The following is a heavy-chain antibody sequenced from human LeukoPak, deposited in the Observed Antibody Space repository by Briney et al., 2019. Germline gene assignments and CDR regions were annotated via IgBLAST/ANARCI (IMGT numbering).Heavy chain of an antibody. D-gene: IGHD3-3*01. CDR1: GGSISSGSYY. CDR2: IYTSGST. J-gene: IGHJ4*02. Sequence: SETLSLTCTVSGGSISSGSYYWSWIRQPAGKGLEWIGRIYTSGSTNYNPSLKSRVTISVGTSKNQFSLKLSSVTAADTAVYYCARDGIFGVVNYYFDYWGQGTLVTVSS. V-gene: IGHV4-61*02. CDR3: ARDGIFGVVNYYFDY.